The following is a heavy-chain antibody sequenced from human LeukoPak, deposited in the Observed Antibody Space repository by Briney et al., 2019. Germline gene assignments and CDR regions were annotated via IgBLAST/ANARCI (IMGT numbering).Heavy chain of an antibody. Sequence: SETLSLTCAVSGGSFRRPFWSWIRQTPGKGLEWIGEIDHSGRTDYNPSLEGRVTMSVDTSKNRFSLRLTSVTAADTAVYFCARAERRINLARGVFGSHFDSWGQGTLVSVSS. CDR1: GGSFRRPF. J-gene: IGHJ5*01. V-gene: IGHV4-34*01. CDR3: ARAERRINLARGVFGSHFDS. D-gene: IGHD3-10*01. CDR2: IDHSGRT.